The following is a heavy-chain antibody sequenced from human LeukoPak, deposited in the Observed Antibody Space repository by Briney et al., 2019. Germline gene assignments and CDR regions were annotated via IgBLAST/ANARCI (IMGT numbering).Heavy chain of an antibody. Sequence: GGSLRLSCAASGFTFSNYWMHWVRQAPGKGLVWVSRISSDGSSTSYADSVKGRFTISSDNAENTLYLQMNSLRAEDTAVYFCARDKGYDVDYWGQGTLVTVPS. J-gene: IGHJ4*02. CDR2: ISSDGSST. CDR1: GFTFSNYW. D-gene: IGHD5-12*01. CDR3: ARDKGYDVDY. V-gene: IGHV3-74*01.